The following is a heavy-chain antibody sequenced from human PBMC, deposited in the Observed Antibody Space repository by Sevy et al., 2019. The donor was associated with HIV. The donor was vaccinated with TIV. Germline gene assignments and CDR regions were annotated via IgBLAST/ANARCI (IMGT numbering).Heavy chain of an antibody. J-gene: IGHJ4*01. CDR2: IIPIFGST. V-gene: IGHV1-69*06. D-gene: IGHD3-10*01. Sequence: ASVKVSCKASGGTFSDYAISWVRQAPGQGLEWMGGIIPIFGSTKYAQKFQDRVTITPDKSTSTVYMELSSLRCEDSAVYFCAGFEYYGLETLYYFDYWGHGTLVTVSS. CDR3: AGFEYYGLETLYYFDY. CDR1: GGTFSDYA.